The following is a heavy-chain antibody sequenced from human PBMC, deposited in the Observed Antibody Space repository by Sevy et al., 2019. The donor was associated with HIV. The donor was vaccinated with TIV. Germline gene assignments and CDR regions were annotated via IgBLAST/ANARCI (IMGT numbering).Heavy chain of an antibody. D-gene: IGHD4-17*01. J-gene: IGHJ6*03. CDR3: GQPLSGDYDYYYYYYYMDV. Sequence: GGSLRLSCEASGFRFSNYAMTWVRQAPGKGLEWVSAISGSGTGLFYADSVKGRFTISRDNSKNTLYLQMNSVRGEDTAMYFCGQPLSGDYDYYYYYYYMDVWGKGTTVTVSS. V-gene: IGHV3-23*01. CDR2: ISGSGTGL. CDR1: GFRFSNYA.